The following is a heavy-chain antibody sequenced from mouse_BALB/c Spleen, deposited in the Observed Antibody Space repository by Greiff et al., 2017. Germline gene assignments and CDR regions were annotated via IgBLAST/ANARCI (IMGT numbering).Heavy chain of an antibody. CDR2: ISTYYGDA. CDR1: GYTFTDYA. CDR3: ARSGTAIFDY. D-gene: IGHD1-2*01. Sequence: VQLQQSGAELVRPGVSVKISCKGSGYTFTDYAMHWVKQSHAKSLEWIGVISTYYGDASYNQKFKGKATMTVDKSSSTAYMELASLTSEDSAIYYCARSGTAIFDYWGQGTTLTVSS. V-gene: IGHV1S137*01. J-gene: IGHJ2*01.